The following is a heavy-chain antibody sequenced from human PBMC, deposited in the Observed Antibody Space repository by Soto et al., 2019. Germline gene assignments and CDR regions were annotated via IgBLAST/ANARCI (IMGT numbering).Heavy chain of an antibody. J-gene: IGHJ4*02. CDR3: ATPYYFNY. V-gene: IGHV3-21*06. Sequence: LXLSCAASGFIFRSYTMNWVRQAPGKGLEWLSSISDDSSYIDYADSLRGRFTVSRDNARNSLYLQIDSLGVEDTAVYYCATPYYFNYWGPGTLVTVSS. CDR1: GFIFRSYT. D-gene: IGHD3-16*01. CDR2: ISDDSSYI.